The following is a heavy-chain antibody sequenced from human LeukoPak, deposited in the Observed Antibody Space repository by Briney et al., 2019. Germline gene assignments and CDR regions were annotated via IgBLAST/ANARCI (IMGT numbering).Heavy chain of an antibody. J-gene: IGHJ4*02. CDR1: GFTVSSNY. D-gene: IGHD4-23*01. V-gene: IGHV3-53*01. CDR2: IYSSGTT. Sequence: GGSLRLSCAASGFTVSSNYMSWVRQAPGKGLEWVSVIYSSGTTYYADSVKGRFTISRDNSKNTLYLQMHSLRADDTAVYYCAKDQATVVTPNFDSWGQGTLVTVSS. CDR3: AKDQATVVTPNFDS.